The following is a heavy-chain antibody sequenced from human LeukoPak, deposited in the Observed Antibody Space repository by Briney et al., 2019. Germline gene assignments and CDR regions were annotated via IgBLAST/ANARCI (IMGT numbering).Heavy chain of an antibody. J-gene: IGHJ6*02. CDR1: GGSISSGGYY. V-gene: IGHV4-31*03. CDR2: IYHSGST. CDR3: ARVGYDFWSEGMDV. Sequence: SQTLSLTCTVSGGSISSGGYYWSWIRQHPGKGLEWIGYIYHSGSTYYNPSLKSRVTISVDTSKNQFSLKLSSVTAADTAVYYCARVGYDFWSEGMDVWGQGTTVTVSS. D-gene: IGHD3-3*01.